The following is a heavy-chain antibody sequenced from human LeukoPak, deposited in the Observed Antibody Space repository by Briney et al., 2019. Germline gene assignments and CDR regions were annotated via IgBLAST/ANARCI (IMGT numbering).Heavy chain of an antibody. CDR1: GFIFSDHY. CDR3: ARRNAMDV. Sequence: AGGSLRLSCTASGFIFSDHYMNWIRQAPGKGLEWVSYISSSGIIYYADSVKGRFTISRDNAKNSLYLQMNSLRAEDTAVYYCARRNAMDVWGQGTTVIVFS. V-gene: IGHV3-11*01. J-gene: IGHJ6*02. CDR2: ISSSGII.